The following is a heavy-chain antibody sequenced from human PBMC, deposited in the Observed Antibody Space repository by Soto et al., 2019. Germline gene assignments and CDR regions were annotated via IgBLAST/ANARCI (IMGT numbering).Heavy chain of an antibody. J-gene: IGHJ6*02. V-gene: IGHV4-59*12. CDR3: ARERVGHSAMDV. CDR1: GGSITNYY. Sequence: QAQLQESGPGLVKPSETLSLMCTVSGGSITNYYWSWIRQSPAKGLAWIGYVSDSGSTKYNPSLKSRVTISVDTSKNQFSLKLTSLTAADTAVYYCARERVGHSAMDVWGQGTTVTVSS. CDR2: VSDSGST. D-gene: IGHD1-26*01.